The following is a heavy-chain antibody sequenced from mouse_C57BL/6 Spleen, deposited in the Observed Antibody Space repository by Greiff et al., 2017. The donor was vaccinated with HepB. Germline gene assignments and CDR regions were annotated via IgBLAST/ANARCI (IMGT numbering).Heavy chain of an antibody. CDR1: GYTFTSYG. Sequence: VQLVESGAELARPGASVKLSCKASGYTFTSYGISWVKQRTGQGLEWIGEIYPRSGNTYYNEKFKGKATLTADKSSSTAYMELRSLTSEDSAVYFCARAFYYYGSSQYYFDYWGQGTTLTVSS. J-gene: IGHJ2*01. D-gene: IGHD1-1*01. V-gene: IGHV1-81*01. CDR3: ARAFYYYGSSQYYFDY. CDR2: IYPRSGNT.